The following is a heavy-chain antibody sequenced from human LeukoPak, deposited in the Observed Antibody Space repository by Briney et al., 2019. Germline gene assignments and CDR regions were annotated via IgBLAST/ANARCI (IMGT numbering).Heavy chain of an antibody. CDR3: ARDLGGSYYEYYFDY. Sequence: ASVKVSCKASGYTFTSYAMHWVRQAPGQRLEWMGWINAGNGNTKYSQKFQGRVTITRDTSASTAYMELSSLRSEDTAVYYCARDLGGSYYEYYFDYWGQGTLVTVSS. CDR2: INAGNGNT. V-gene: IGHV1-3*01. CDR1: GYTFTSYA. D-gene: IGHD1-26*01. J-gene: IGHJ4*02.